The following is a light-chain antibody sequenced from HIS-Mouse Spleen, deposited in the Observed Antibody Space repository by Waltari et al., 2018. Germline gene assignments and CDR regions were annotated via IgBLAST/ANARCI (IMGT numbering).Light chain of an antibody. CDR2: EDI. V-gene: IGLV3-10*01. CDR3: YSTDSSGNHRV. J-gene: IGLJ2*01. CDR1: ALPQEY. Sequence: SYELTQPPSVSVSPGQTARITCSGDALPQEYAYWYQQKSGQAPVPVIYEDIKRPSGIPERFSGSSSGTMATLTISGAQVEDEADYYCYSTDSSGNHRVFGGGTKLTVL.